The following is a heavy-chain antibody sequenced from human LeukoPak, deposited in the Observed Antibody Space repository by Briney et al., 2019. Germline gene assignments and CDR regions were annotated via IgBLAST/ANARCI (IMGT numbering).Heavy chain of an antibody. CDR1: GFTFSSYA. D-gene: IGHD3-22*01. CDR3: AKGKSGLRITMIVVVWDY. J-gene: IGHJ4*02. CDR2: ISYDGSNK. V-gene: IGHV3-30-3*01. Sequence: QPGGSLRLSCAASGFTFSSYAMHWVRQAPGKGLEWVAVISYDGSNKYYADSVKGRFTISRDNSKNTLYLQMNSLRAEDTAVYYCAKGKSGLRITMIVVVWDYWGQGTLVTVSS.